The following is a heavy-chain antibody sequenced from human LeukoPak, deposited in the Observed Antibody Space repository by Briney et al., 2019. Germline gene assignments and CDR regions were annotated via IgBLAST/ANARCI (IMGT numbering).Heavy chain of an antibody. CDR3: ARTASYYYYYLDF. CDR1: AGSLSSSNYY. Sequence: TLSLTCTLSAGSLSSSNYYWGWIRQPPGKGLEWIGSIYYSESTYYNPSLKTPVPISLETSKNQFSLKLSSVTAPDTAVVYCARTASYYYYYLDFWGKGTTVTISS. V-gene: IGHV4-39*01. CDR2: IYYSEST. J-gene: IGHJ6*03.